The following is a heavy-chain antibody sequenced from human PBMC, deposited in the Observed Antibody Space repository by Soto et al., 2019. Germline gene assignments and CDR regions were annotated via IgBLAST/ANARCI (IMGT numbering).Heavy chain of an antibody. Sequence: QVQLVQSGAEVKKPGASVKVFRKTSGYTFSSYDINWVRQATGQGLEWMGWMKPHSGNTGYAQNFQGRVTMTRDDYMIAAYMELSSLGSEDTDVYYCSRALRGSGYYAYDWGQGTLFTVGS. V-gene: IGHV1-8*02. CDR3: SRALRGSGYYAYD. J-gene: IGHJ1*01. D-gene: IGHD3-22*01. CDR1: GYTFSSYD. CDR2: MKPHSGNT.